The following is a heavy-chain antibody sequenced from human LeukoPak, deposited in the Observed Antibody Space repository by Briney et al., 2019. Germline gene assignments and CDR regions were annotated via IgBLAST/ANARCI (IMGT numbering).Heavy chain of an antibody. CDR3: ARVVVPAALDY. J-gene: IGHJ4*02. Sequence: SETLSLTCTVSGGSISSGGYYWSWIRQHPGKGLEWIGYIYYSGSTYYNPSLKSRVTISVDTSKNQFSLKLSSVTAADTAVYYCARVVVPAALDYWGQGTLVTVSS. D-gene: IGHD2-2*01. CDR2: IYYSGST. CDR1: GGSISSGGYY. V-gene: IGHV4-31*03.